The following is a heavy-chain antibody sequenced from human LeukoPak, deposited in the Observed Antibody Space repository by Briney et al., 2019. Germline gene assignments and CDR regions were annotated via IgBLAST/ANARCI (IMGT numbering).Heavy chain of an antibody. V-gene: IGHV3-20*04. CDR1: GFTFDDYG. CDR2: INWNGGST. CDR3: ARGSIAIYYYDSSCYFGY. J-gene: IGHJ4*02. D-gene: IGHD3-22*01. Sequence: GSLRLSCAASGFTFDDYGMSWVRQAPGKGLEWVSGINWNGGSTGYADSVKGRFTISRDNAKNSLYLQMNSLRAEDTALYYCARGSIAIYYYDSSCYFGYWGQGTLVGVCS.